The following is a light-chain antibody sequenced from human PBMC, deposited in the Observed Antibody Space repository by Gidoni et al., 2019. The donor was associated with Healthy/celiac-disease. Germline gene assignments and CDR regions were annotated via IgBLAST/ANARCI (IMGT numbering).Light chain of an antibody. J-gene: IGLJ2*01. Sequence: QSALTKHASVAGSPGQSITISCTGTSSNVGGYNYVSWYQQHPGKAPKLMIYEVSNRPSGVSNRFSGSKSGNTASLTISGLQAEDEADYYCSSYTSSSVVFGGGTKLSVL. V-gene: IGLV2-14*01. CDR2: EVS. CDR1: SSNVGGYNY. CDR3: SSYTSSSVV.